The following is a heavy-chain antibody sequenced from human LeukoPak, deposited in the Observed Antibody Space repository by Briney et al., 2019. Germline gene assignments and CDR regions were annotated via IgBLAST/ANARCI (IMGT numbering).Heavy chain of an antibody. V-gene: IGHV3-23*01. CDR1: GFTFSSYA. CDR3: AKGLTLVPATSDFDS. Sequence: GGSLRLSCAASGFTFSSYAMTWVRQAPGKGLEWVSVIGGSGGNTYYADSVKGRFTISRDNSKNTLYLQMNSLRVEDTAIYYCAKGLTLVPATSDFDSWGQGTLVTVSS. D-gene: IGHD2-2*01. J-gene: IGHJ4*02. CDR2: IGGSGGNT.